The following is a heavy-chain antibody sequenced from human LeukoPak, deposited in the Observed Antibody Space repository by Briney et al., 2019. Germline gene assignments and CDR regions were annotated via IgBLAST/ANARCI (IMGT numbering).Heavy chain of an antibody. CDR1: GFTLSAYG. D-gene: IGHD2-2*01. V-gene: IGHV3-33*01. Sequence: GGSLRFSCAASGFTLSAYGMHWVRQAPGKGLEWVAVIWYDGSNEYYADSVKGRFTISRDNSKNTLYLQMNSLRAEDTAVYYCARIYCSSTSCYDYYMDVWGKGTTVTVSS. CDR3: ARIYCSSTSCYDYYMDV. CDR2: IWYDGSNE. J-gene: IGHJ6*03.